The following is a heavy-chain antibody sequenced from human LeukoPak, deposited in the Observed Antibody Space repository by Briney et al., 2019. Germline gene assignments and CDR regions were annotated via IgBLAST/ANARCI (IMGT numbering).Heavy chain of an antibody. CDR3: ARDLRQLVRGYYYYYMDV. CDR1: GYTFTSYG. CDR2: ISAHNGNT. Sequence: ASVKVSCKASGYTFTSYGISWVRQAPGQGLEWMGWISAHNGNTNYAQKLQGRVTMTTDTSTSTAYMELRSLRSDDTAVYYCARDLRQLVRGYYYYYMDVWGKGTTVTVSS. V-gene: IGHV1-18*01. J-gene: IGHJ6*03. D-gene: IGHD6-6*01.